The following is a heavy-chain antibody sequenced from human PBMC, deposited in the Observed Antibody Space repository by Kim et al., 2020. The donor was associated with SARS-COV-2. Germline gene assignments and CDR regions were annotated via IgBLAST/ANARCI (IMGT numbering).Heavy chain of an antibody. J-gene: IGHJ6*02. CDR1: GFTFSSYG. D-gene: IGHD6-13*01. CDR3: ARDWHSSSWAVKFFYYYGMDV. V-gene: IGHV3-33*01. CDR2: IWYDGSNK. Sequence: GGSLRLSCAASGFTFSSYGMHWVRQAPGKGLEWVAVIWYDGSNKYYADSVKGRFTISRDNSKNTLYLQMNSLRAEDTAVYYCARDWHSSSWAVKFFYYYGMDVWGQGTTVTVSS.